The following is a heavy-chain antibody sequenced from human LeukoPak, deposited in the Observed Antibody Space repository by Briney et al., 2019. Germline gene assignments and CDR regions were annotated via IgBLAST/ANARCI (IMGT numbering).Heavy chain of an antibody. D-gene: IGHD2-2*01. CDR2: INHSGST. V-gene: IGHV4-34*01. CDR3: ARGPDVVVPAAFFDY. J-gene: IGHJ4*02. CDR1: GGSFSGYY. Sequence: SETLSLTCAVYGGSFSGYYWSWIRQPPGKGLEWIGEINHSGSTNYNPSLKSRVTISVDTSKNQFSLKLSSVTAADTAVYYCARGPDVVVPAAFFDYWGQGTLVTVSS.